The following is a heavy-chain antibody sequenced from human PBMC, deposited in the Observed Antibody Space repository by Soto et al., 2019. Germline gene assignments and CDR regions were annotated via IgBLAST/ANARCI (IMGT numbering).Heavy chain of an antibody. J-gene: IGHJ5*02. D-gene: IGHD2-15*01. CDR2: IYYSGST. CDR3: AREEGGYCSGGSCGRGGFDP. Sequence: QVQLQESGPGLVKPSQTLSLTCTVSGGSISSGDYYWSWIRQPPGKGLEWIGYIYYSGSTYYNPSLKSRVNTSVDTSKNQFSLKLSSVSAADTAVYYCAREEGGYCSGGSCGRGGFDPWGQGTLVTVSS. V-gene: IGHV4-30-4*01. CDR1: GGSISSGDYY.